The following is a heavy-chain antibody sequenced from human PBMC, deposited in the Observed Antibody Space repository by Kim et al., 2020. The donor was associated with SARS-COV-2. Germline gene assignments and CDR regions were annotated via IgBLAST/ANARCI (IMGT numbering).Heavy chain of an antibody. CDR1: GFIFSDHY. CDR3: ARDLESSAAFMDV. CDR2: IRGEGQSYTT. J-gene: IGHJ6*03. V-gene: IGHV3-72*01. Sequence: GGSLRLSCAASGFIFSDHYMDWVRQAPGKGLEWVGRIRGEGQSYTTEYAASVKGRFAISRDDSSNSLFLQMSSLQNEDTALYFCARDLESSAAFMDVWGKGTTVTVSS.